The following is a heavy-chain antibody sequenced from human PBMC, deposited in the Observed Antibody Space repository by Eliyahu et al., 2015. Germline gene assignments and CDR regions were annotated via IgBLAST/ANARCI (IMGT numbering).Heavy chain of an antibody. CDR3: ARRYYYDSSGSNWFDP. CDR1: GXSXTXYW. CDR2: IYPGDSDT. J-gene: IGHJ5*02. D-gene: IGHD3-22*01. Sequence: EVQLVQSGAEVKKPGEXLKXSXKGSGXSXTXYWIGWVRQRPGKGLEWMGVIYPGDSDTRYSPSFQGQVTISADKSISTAYLQWSSLKASDTAMYYCARRYYYDSSGSNWFDPWGQGTLVTVSS. V-gene: IGHV5-51*01.